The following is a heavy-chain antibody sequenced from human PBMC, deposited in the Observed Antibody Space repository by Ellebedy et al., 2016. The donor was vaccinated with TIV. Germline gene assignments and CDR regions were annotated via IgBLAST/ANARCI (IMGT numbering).Heavy chain of an antibody. Sequence: GESLKISCAASGFTFSSYWMHWVRQAPGQGLVWVSRINRDGSSTNYADSVKGRFTISRDNAKNTLYLQMNSLRAEDTAVYYCESMVPFDYWGQGTLVTVSS. CDR2: INRDGSST. CDR3: ESMVPFDY. V-gene: IGHV3-74*01. CDR1: GFTFSSYW. J-gene: IGHJ4*02. D-gene: IGHD3-10*01.